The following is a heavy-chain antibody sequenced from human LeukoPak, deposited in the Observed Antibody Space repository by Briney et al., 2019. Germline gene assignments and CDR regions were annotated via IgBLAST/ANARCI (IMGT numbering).Heavy chain of an antibody. CDR3: ARVSSTRFDP. Sequence: ASETLSLTCTVSGGSISSGTYYWSWIRQPAGKGLEWIGRIYTSGSTNYNPSLKSRVTMSLDTSKNQFSLKLRSVTAADTAVYYCARVSSTRFDPWGQGTLVTVSS. D-gene: IGHD6-13*01. J-gene: IGHJ5*02. V-gene: IGHV4-61*02. CDR2: IYTSGST. CDR1: GGSISSGTYY.